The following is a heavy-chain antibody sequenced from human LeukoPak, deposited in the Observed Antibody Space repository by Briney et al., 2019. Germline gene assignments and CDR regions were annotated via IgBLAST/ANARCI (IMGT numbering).Heavy chain of an antibody. CDR2: INAGNGNT. J-gene: IGHJ4*02. CDR3: ARDSLEWLPSDY. CDR1: GYTFTSYA. V-gene: IGHV1-3*01. Sequence: ASVKVSCKASGYTFTSYAMHWVRQAPGQRLEWMGWINAGNGNTKYSQKFQGRVTITRDTSASTAYMELSSLRSEDTAVYYCARDSLEWLPSDYWGQGTLVTVSS. D-gene: IGHD3-3*01.